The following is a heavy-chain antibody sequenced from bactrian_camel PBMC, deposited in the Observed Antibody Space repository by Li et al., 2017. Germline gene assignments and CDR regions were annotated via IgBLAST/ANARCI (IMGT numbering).Heavy chain of an antibody. CDR3: AASPGQWAELNQRTYNY. CDR2: IYTGTSLR. J-gene: IGHJ4*01. Sequence: HVQLVESGGGSGQAGGSLRLTCVASGYTSGTLGWFRQAPGKEREGVAAIYTGTSLRIVAHFATGRFTISQDNSKKTVYLQMNSLGPEDTGVYHCAASPGQWAELNQRTYNYWGQGTQVTVS. V-gene: IGHV3S55*01. D-gene: IGHD3*01. CDR1: GYTSGT.